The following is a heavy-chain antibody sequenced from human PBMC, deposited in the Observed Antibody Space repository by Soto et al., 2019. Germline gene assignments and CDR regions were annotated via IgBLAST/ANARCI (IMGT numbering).Heavy chain of an antibody. CDR1: GDSISSHY. Sequence: PSETLSLTCTVSGDSISSHYWSWIRQPPGKGLEWIGHIYHSGGTRYNPSLRSRVTISVDTSKNQSSLKLRSVTAADTAVYYCAKNVAVAGFCLDPWGQGILVTVSS. CDR2: IYHSGGT. D-gene: IGHD6-19*01. J-gene: IGHJ5*02. V-gene: IGHV4-59*11. CDR3: AKNVAVAGFCLDP.